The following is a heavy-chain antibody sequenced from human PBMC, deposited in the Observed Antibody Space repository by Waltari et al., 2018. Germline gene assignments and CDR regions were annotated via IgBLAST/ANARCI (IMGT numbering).Heavy chain of an antibody. D-gene: IGHD4-4*01. Sequence: EVRLVQSGTEAKRPGESLTISCKASGYKFAVYWIGWVGQMPGKSLEWVGIIYPGDSDICSSPSFQAQGTISAENSITTAYLQWSRLNASDTAIYYCTTVNVADDFFYYGMQLWGQGTTVTVSS. CDR2: IYPGDSDI. CDR1: GYKFAVYW. J-gene: IGHJ6*02. V-gene: IGHV5-51*03. CDR3: TTVNVADDFFYYGMQL.